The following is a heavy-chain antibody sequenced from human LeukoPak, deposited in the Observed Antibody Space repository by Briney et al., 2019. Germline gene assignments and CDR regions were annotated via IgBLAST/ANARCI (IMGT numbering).Heavy chain of an antibody. CDR2: IIPILGIA. J-gene: IGHJ4*02. CDR3: ARDSLIAKYYFDY. D-gene: IGHD3-22*01. CDR1: GGTFSSYA. Sequence: SVKVSCKASGGTFSSYAISWVRQAPGQGLEWMGRIIPILGIANYAQKFQGRVTITADKSTSTAYMELSSLRSEDTAVYYCARDSLIAKYYFDYWGQGTLVTVSS. V-gene: IGHV1-69*04.